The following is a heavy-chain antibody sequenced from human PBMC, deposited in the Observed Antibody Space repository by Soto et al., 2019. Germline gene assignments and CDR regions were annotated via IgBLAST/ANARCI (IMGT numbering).Heavy chain of an antibody. J-gene: IGHJ6*02. Sequence: PGESLKISCKGSGYSFTSYWIGWVRQMPGKGLEWMGIIYPGDSDTRYSPSFQGQVTISADKSISTACLQWSSLKASDTAMYYCARRGWSSHHGMDVWGQGTTVTVSS. D-gene: IGHD3-22*01. V-gene: IGHV5-51*01. CDR3: ARRGWSSHHGMDV. CDR1: GYSFTSYW. CDR2: IYPGDSDT.